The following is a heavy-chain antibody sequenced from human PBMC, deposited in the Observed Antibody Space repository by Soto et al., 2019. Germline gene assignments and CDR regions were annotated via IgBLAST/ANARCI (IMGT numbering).Heavy chain of an antibody. J-gene: IGHJ4*02. Sequence: QVQLQESGPGLVKPSETLSLTCTVSGGSISSYYWSWIRQPPGKGLEWIGYIYYSGSTNYNPSLKSRVTISVDTSKNQFSLKLSSVTAADTAVYYCARHRVGHDYWGQGTLVTVSS. D-gene: IGHD1-26*01. V-gene: IGHV4-59*08. CDR1: GGSISSYY. CDR2: IYYSGST. CDR3: ARHRVGHDY.